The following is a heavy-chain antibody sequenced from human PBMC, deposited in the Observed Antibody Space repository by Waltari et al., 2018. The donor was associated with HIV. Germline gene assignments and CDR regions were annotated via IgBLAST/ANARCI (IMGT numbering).Heavy chain of an antibody. D-gene: IGHD2-15*01. CDR3: ARCKKVAIVAAGNYNWFDP. V-gene: IGHV4-34*01. J-gene: IGHJ5*02. Sequence: QVQLQPWGAGLLKPSETLSRTCAVYGGYFTGYYWARVRQPPGKGLEWIGEISRSGITNYNPSLKSRFTISLDASRNHFSLKLTSVTAADTAVFYCARCKKVAIVAAGNYNWFDPWGQGTLVTVSS. CDR1: GGYFTGYY. CDR2: ISRSGIT.